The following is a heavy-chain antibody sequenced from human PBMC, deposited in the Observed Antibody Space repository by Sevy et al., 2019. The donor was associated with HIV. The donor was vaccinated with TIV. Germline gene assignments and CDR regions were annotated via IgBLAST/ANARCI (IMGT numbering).Heavy chain of an antibody. Sequence: ASVKFSCKAAGYNFTSYYIHWVRQAPGQGLEWMGIITPSGDTTTYSQKFQGRVTMTSDTSTSTVYMELSSLRYDDTAVYYCTRVRSFGFEYWGQGTLVTVSS. CDR2: ITPSGDTT. V-gene: IGHV1-46*01. CDR3: TRVRSFGFEY. CDR1: GYNFTSYY. D-gene: IGHD3-16*01. J-gene: IGHJ4*02.